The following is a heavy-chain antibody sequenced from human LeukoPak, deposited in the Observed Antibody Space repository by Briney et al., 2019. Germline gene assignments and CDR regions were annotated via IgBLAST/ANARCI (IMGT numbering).Heavy chain of an antibody. CDR2: INQDEREK. CDR3: ARSQYLPLDVFDI. Sequence: GGSLRLSCAASGFTFNHFSMGWVRQAPGKGLEWVANINQDEREKLYVDSVKGRFSISRDNAENSLFLQMSSLRAEDTAVYYRARSQYLPLDVFDIWGRGTMVTVSS. V-gene: IGHV3-7*02. J-gene: IGHJ3*02. D-gene: IGHD2/OR15-2a*01. CDR1: GFTFNHFS.